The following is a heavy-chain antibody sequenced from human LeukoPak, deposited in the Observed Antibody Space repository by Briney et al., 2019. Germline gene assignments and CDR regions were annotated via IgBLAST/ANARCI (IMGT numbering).Heavy chain of an antibody. V-gene: IGHV3-43*02. D-gene: IGHD3-22*01. Sequence: PGGSLRLSCVASGLNFDDSAMHWVRQAPGKGLEWVSLISADGGSTFSADSVKGRFSISRDNSKNSLYLQMNSLRSEDTAMYYRAKESGKFGYWGQGTLVAVSS. CDR1: GLNFDDSA. CDR3: AKESGKFGY. J-gene: IGHJ4*02. CDR2: ISADGGST.